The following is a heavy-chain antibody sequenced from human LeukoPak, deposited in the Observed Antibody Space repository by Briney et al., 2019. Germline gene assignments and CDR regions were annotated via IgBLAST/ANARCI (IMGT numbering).Heavy chain of an antibody. V-gene: IGHV3-33*01. D-gene: IGHD7-27*01. Sequence: PGGSLTLSCAASGFTLSSYGMQWVRQAPGKGLEWVAVTWYDGSNKYYADSVKGRFTISRDNSKNTLYLQMNSLRAEDTAVYYCARGVGIIDYWGQGTLVTVSS. J-gene: IGHJ4*02. CDR2: TWYDGSNK. CDR3: ARGVGIIDY. CDR1: GFTLSSYG.